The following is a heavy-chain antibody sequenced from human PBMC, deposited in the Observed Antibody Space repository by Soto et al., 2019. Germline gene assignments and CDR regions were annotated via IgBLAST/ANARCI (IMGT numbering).Heavy chain of an antibody. CDR1: GYMFISYG. D-gene: IGHD3-10*01. CDR3: VRDFDGSGSYYTDY. V-gene: IGHV1-18*01. CDR2: IRPYNGDT. J-gene: IGHJ4*02. Sequence: QVQLVQSGAEVKKPGASVKVSCKASGYMFISYGINWVRQAPGQGLEWMGWIRPYNGDTRYAQNLQGRVTMTTDTSTSTAYMEMRSLRSDDTAVYYCVRDFDGSGSYYTDYWGPGTLVTVSS.